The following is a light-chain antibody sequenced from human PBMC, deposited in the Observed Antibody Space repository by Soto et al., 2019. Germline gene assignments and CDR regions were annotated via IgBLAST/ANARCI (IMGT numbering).Light chain of an antibody. CDR3: QQYNTWLWT. Sequence: EVVMTQSPATLSVSPGERVTLSCRASQSINAHLAWYQQKPGQAPRLLIHGASTRATGIPARFSGSCFGTKFIISISSLQTEDFSVYYCQQYNTWLWTFGQGTKVEIQ. CDR1: QSINAH. V-gene: IGKV3-15*01. J-gene: IGKJ1*01. CDR2: GAS.